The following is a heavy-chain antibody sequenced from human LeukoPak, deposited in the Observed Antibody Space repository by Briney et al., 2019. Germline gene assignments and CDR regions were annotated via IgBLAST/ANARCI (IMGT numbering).Heavy chain of an antibody. V-gene: IGHV3-74*01. Sequence: GGSLRLSCAASGFTFSSYWMHWVRQAPGKGLVWVSRINSDGSSTSYADSVKGRFTISRDNAKNTLYLQMNSLRAEDTAVYYCAREVVRDYYDSSGYYYYYYYGVDVWGQGTTVTVSS. CDR2: INSDGSST. CDR1: GFTFSSYW. J-gene: IGHJ6*02. CDR3: AREVVRDYYDSSGYYYYYYYGVDV. D-gene: IGHD3-22*01.